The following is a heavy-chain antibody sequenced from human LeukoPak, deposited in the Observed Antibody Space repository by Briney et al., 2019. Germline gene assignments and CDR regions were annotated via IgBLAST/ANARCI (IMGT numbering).Heavy chain of an antibody. CDR1: GFTFSSYS. D-gene: IGHD2-2*02. CDR2: ISSSSSYI. J-gene: IGHJ5*02. Sequence: GGSLRLSCAASGFTFSSYSMNWVRQAPGKGLEWVSSISSSSSYIYYADSVKGRFTISRDNAKNSLYLQVNSLRAEDTAVYYCARDGHCSSTSCYTWGQGTLVTVSS. V-gene: IGHV3-21*01. CDR3: ARDGHCSSTSCYT.